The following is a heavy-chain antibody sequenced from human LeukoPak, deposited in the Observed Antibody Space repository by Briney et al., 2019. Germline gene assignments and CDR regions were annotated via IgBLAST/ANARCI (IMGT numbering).Heavy chain of an antibody. CDR3: ARGTAMVRGAIGDYFDY. J-gene: IGHJ4*02. D-gene: IGHD3-10*01. CDR2: IYTSGST. Sequence: SETLSLTCAVYGGSFSGYYWSWIRQPAGKGLEWIGRIYTSGSTNYNPSLKSRVTISVDTSKNQFSLKLSSVTAADTAVYYCARGTAMVRGAIGDYFDYWGQGTLVTVSS. V-gene: IGHV4-59*10. CDR1: GGSFSGYY.